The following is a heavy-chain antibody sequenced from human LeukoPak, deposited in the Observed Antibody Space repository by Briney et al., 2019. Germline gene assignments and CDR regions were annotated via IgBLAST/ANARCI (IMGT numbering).Heavy chain of an antibody. Sequence: PGGSLRLSRAVSGITLSNYAMTWVRQAPGKGLEWVAGISGSGGGTNYADSVKGRFTISRDNSKNTLYLQMNNLRVDDTAVYFCAKRGVVIRVILVGFHKEAYYFDSWGQGARVTVSS. J-gene: IGHJ4*02. CDR3: AKRGVVIRVILVGFHKEAYYFDS. V-gene: IGHV3-23*01. CDR2: ISGSGGGT. CDR1: GITLSNYA. D-gene: IGHD3-22*01.